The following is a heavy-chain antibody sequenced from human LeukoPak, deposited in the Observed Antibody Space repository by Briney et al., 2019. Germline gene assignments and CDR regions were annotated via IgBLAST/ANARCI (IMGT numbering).Heavy chain of an antibody. CDR3: ARVSYGSGSYY. V-gene: IGHV4-59*01. Sequence: SETLSLTCTVSGGSTSSYYWSWIRQPPGKGLEWIGYIYYSGSTNYNPPLKSRVTISVDTSKNQLSLKLSSVTAADTAVYYCARVSYGSGSYYWGQGTLVTVSS. J-gene: IGHJ4*02. CDR1: GGSTSSYY. D-gene: IGHD3-10*01. CDR2: IYYSGST.